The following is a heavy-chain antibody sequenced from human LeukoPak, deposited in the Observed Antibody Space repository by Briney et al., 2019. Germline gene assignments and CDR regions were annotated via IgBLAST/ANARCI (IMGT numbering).Heavy chain of an antibody. V-gene: IGHV3-7*01. Sequence: GGSLRLSCAASGFTFSSYWMSWVRQAPGKGLEWVANIKQDGSEKYYVDSVKGRFTISRDNAKNSLYLQMNSLRVEDTAVYYCARDPSAVAINTYGWGQGTLVTVSS. CDR3: ARDPSAVAINTYG. D-gene: IGHD6-13*01. CDR2: IKQDGSEK. J-gene: IGHJ4*02. CDR1: GFTFSSYW.